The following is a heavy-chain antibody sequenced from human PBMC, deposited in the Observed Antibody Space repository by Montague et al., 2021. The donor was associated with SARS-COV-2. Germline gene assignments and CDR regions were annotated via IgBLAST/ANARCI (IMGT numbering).Heavy chain of an antibody. Sequence: CAISGDSVSTNSGTWDWVRLSPSRRLEWLGRPYYRSEWYSDYSVSVKSRISINPDTSKNQFSLQLNSVTPEDTAVYYCARAERGSCGDGNCYQYLFNYGGQGTLVTVSS. V-gene: IGHV6-1*01. CDR1: GDSVSTNSGT. J-gene: IGHJ4*02. CDR2: PYYRSEWYS. D-gene: IGHD2-15*01. CDR3: ARAERGSCGDGNCYQYLFNY.